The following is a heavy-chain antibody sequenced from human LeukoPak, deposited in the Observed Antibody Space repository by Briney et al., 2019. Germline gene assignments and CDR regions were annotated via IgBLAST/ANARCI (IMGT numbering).Heavy chain of an antibody. Sequence: SQTLSLTCAISGDSVSSNSAAWNWVRQSPSRGLEWLGRTYYRSRWYNDYAISVKSRMKINPDTSKNQFSLQLNSVTPEDTAVYYCARGDAPGGIYYCAMDVWGQGTTVTVSS. CDR1: GDSVSSNSAA. J-gene: IGHJ6*02. D-gene: IGHD1-14*01. CDR2: TYYRSRWYN. V-gene: IGHV6-1*01. CDR3: ARGDAPGGIYYCAMDV.